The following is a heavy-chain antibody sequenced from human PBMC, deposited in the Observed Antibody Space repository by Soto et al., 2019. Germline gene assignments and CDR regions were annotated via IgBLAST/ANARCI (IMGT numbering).Heavy chain of an antibody. J-gene: IGHJ4*02. CDR3: ARGYGYYFDY. CDR2: ISSNGGST. Sequence: EVQLVESGGGLVQPGGSLRLSCAASGFTFSSYAMHWVRQAPGKGLEYVSVISSNGGSTDYANFVKGRFTISRDNSKNTLYLQMGSLRAEDMAVYYCARGYGYYFDYWGQGTLVTVSS. V-gene: IGHV3-64*01. D-gene: IGHD5-18*01. CDR1: GFTFSSYA.